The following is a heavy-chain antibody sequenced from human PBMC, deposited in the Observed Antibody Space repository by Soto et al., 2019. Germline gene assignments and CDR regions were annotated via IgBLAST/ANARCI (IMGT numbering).Heavy chain of an antibody. D-gene: IGHD3-3*01. Sequence: QVQLVESGGGLVKPGGSLRLSCAASGFTFSDYYMSWIRQAPGKGLEWVSYISSSSSYTNYADSVKGRFTISRDNAKNSLYLQMNSLRAEDTAVYYCARVKTTLEWLLQFDAFDIWGQGTMVTVSS. J-gene: IGHJ3*02. CDR2: ISSSSSYT. CDR3: ARVKTTLEWLLQFDAFDI. CDR1: GFTFSDYY. V-gene: IGHV3-11*06.